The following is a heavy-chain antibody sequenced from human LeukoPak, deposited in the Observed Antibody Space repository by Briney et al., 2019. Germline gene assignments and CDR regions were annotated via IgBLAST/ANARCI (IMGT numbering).Heavy chain of an antibody. J-gene: IGHJ3*02. D-gene: IGHD1-14*01. CDR3: ARGAQTGAFDI. CDR2: IGTAGDT. V-gene: IGHV3-13*01. CDR1: GFTFSSYD. Sequence: GGSLRLSCAASGFTFSSYDMHWVRQATGKGLEWVSAIGTAGDTYYPGSVKGRFTISRENAKNSLYLQMNSLRAGDTAVYYCARGAQTGAFDIWGQGTMVTVSS.